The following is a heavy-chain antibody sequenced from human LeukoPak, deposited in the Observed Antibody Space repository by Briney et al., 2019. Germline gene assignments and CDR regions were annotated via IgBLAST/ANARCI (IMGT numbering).Heavy chain of an antibody. Sequence: PGGSLRLSCAASGFNFRDYYMSWIRQAPGKGLEWVSYISRSSDYTNYADSVKGRFITSRDNSKNTLYLQMNSLRAEDTAVYYCAIYEQSVSNWYFDLWGRGTLVTVPP. CDR3: AIYEQSVSNWYFDL. CDR1: GFNFRDYY. J-gene: IGHJ2*01. V-gene: IGHV3-11*03. D-gene: IGHD3-16*01. CDR2: ISRSSDYT.